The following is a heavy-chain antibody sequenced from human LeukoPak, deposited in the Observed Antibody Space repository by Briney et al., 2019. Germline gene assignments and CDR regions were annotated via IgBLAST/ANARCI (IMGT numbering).Heavy chain of an antibody. V-gene: IGHV4-30-4*08. D-gene: IGHD6-19*01. CDR2: IYYSGNT. Sequence: SQTLSLTCTVSGGSIRSGDHYWSWIWQSPGKGLEWMGYIYYSGNTYYNPSLKSRLTISIDTSRNQFSLKVTSVTAADTAVYYCARSYSSGWGFYFEYWGQGTLVTVSS. CDR3: ARSYSSGWGFYFEY. CDR1: GGSIRSGDHY. J-gene: IGHJ4*02.